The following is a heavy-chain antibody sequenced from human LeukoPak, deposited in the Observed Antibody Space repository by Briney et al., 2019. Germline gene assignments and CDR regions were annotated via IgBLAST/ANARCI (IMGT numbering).Heavy chain of an antibody. CDR2: ISYDGSNK. J-gene: IGHJ4*02. Sequence: EGSLRLSCAASGFTFSSYGMHWVRQAPGKGLEWVAVISYDGSNKYYADSVKGRFTISRDNSKNTLYLQMNSLRAEDTAVYYCAKVGEQLVGPGHYWGQGTLVTVSS. D-gene: IGHD6-13*01. V-gene: IGHV3-30*18. CDR3: AKVGEQLVGPGHY. CDR1: GFTFSSYG.